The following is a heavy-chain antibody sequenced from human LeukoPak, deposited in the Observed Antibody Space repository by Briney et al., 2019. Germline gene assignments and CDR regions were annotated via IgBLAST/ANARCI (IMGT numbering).Heavy chain of an antibody. V-gene: IGHV3-64*01. CDR3: VRESPDY. J-gene: IGHJ4*02. CDR2: ISSNGGST. Sequence: PGGSLRLSCAASGFTFSNYAMHWVRQAPGKGLEYVSAISSNGGSTYYANSVKGRFTISRDNSKNTLYLQMNSLRAEDTAVYYCVRESPDYWGQGTLVTVSS. CDR1: GFTFSNYA.